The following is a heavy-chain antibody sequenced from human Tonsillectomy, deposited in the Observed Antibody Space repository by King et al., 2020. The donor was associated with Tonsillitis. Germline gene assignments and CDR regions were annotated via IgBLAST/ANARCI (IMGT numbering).Heavy chain of an antibody. CDR3: ARDLRTVAGNQNSYGLDV. CDR1: GFILRAFG. CDR2: MSYDGSMT. V-gene: IGHV3-30*03. J-gene: IGHJ6*02. D-gene: IGHD6-19*01. Sequence: VQLVESGGGVVQPGRSLRLSCAASGFILRAFGLHWVRQAPGKGLEWVAVMSYDGSMTYYADAVQGRFTISRDNSKNTLSLQMNSLRAEDTAVYYCARDLRTVAGNQNSYGLDVWGQGTTVTVAS.